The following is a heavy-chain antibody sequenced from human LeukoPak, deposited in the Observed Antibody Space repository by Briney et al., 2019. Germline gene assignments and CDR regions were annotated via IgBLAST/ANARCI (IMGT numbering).Heavy chain of an antibody. CDR2: IYYSGST. CDR1: GGSISSYY. J-gene: IGHJ4*02. CDR3: ARQLRYSGSYSFDY. Sequence: PSETLSLTCTVSGGSISSYYWSWIRQPPGKGLEWIGYIYYSGSTNYNPSLKSRVTISVDTSKNQFSLKLSSVTAADTAVYYCARQLRYSGSYSFDYWGQGTLVTVSS. D-gene: IGHD1-26*01. V-gene: IGHV4-59*08.